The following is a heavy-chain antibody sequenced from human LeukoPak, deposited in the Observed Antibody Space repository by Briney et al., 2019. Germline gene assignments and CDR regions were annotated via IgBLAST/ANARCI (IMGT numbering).Heavy chain of an antibody. J-gene: IGHJ5*02. CDR2: IKQDGSEK. Sequence: PGGSLRLSCAASGFTFSSYWMSWIRQAPGKGLEWVANIKQDGSEKYYVDSVKGRFTISRDNAKNSLYLQMNSLRAEETAVYYCARAGNYYGRHTNWFDPWGQGTLVTVSS. V-gene: IGHV3-7*01. CDR1: GFTFSSYW. CDR3: ARAGNYYGRHTNWFDP. D-gene: IGHD3-10*01.